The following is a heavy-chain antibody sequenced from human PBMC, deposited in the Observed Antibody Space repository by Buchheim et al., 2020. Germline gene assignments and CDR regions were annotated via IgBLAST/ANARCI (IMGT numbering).Heavy chain of an antibody. D-gene: IGHD6-13*01. CDR3: ARLLPSLTSAAGTYLDP. CDR2: IYYSGST. CDR1: GGSISSSSYY. V-gene: IGHV4-39*01. Sequence: QLQLQESGPGLVKPSETLSLTCTVSGGSISSSSYYWGWIRQPPGKGLEWIGSIYYSGSTYYNPSLKSRVTISVDTSKNQFSLKLSSVTAADTAVYYCARLLPSLTSAAGTYLDPWGQGTL. J-gene: IGHJ5*02.